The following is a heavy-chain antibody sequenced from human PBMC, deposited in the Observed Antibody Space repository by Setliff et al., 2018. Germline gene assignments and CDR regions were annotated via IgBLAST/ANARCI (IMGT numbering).Heavy chain of an antibody. V-gene: IGHV3-30-3*01. D-gene: IGHD3-22*01. J-gene: IGHJ6*02. CDR2: ISYDGSNK. Sequence: LSLSCAASGFTFSSYAMHWVRQAPGKGLEWVAVISYDGSNKYYADSVKGRFTISRDNSKNTLYLQMNSLRAEDTAVYYCAKDRRSSSGLAVPYYYYGMDVWGQGTTVTVSS. CDR1: GFTFSSYA. CDR3: AKDRRSSSGLAVPYYYYGMDV.